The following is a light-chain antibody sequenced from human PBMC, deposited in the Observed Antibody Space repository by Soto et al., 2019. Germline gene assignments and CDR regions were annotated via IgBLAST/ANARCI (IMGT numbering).Light chain of an antibody. CDR2: DGS. CDR3: QHYNTYSKA. Sequence: DIHLTQSPSTLSTSVGARVTITCRASRSVSYWLAWYQQKPGKAPNLLIYDGSTLASGVPPRFSGGGFGTEFTLNISSLQPDDSAIYYCQHYNTYSKAFGPGTKVDIK. CDR1: RSVSYW. J-gene: IGKJ3*01. V-gene: IGKV1-5*01.